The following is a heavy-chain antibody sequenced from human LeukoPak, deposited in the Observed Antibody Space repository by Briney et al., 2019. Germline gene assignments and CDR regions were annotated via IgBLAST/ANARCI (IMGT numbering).Heavy chain of an antibody. Sequence: SETLSLTCTVSGGSISSYYWSWIRPPAGKGLEWIGRIYTSGSTNYTPSPKSRVTISVDTSKNQSSLKLSSVTAADTAVYYCAREVGYCSSTSCPYYYNYTDDWGKGTPVTVSS. V-gene: IGHV4-4*07. CDR2: IYTSGST. CDR1: GGSISSYY. D-gene: IGHD2-2*01. CDR3: AREVGYCSSTSCPYYYNYTDD. J-gene: IGHJ6*03.